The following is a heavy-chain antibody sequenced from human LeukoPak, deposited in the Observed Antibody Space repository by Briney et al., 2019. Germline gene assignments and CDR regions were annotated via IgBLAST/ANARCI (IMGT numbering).Heavy chain of an antibody. CDR2: IYYRYQWYI. Sequence: SQTLSLTCDISGDSVSRASAGWNWIRQSPSRGREWQGRIYYRYQWYIDDAVSVKTRITINPDTAKNQFSLHLNSVTPDDTALYYCARGGLVRGSLNSLTGFDIWGQGTMVTVSS. D-gene: IGHD3-10*01. CDR1: GDSVSRASAG. J-gene: IGHJ3*02. V-gene: IGHV6-1*01. CDR3: ARGGLVRGSLNSLTGFDI.